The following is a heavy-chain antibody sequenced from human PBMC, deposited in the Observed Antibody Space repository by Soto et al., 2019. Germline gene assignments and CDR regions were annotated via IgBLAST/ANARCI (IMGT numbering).Heavy chain of an antibody. CDR2: IYYSGST. Sequence: PSEPLSLTCTVSGGSISSSSYYWGWIRQPPGKGLEWIGSIYYSGSTYYNPSLKSRVTISVDTSKNQFSLKLSSVTAADTAVYYYARPLTMVRGVIADDYYGMDVWGQGTTVTVSS. CDR3: ARPLTMVRGVIADDYYGMDV. V-gene: IGHV4-39*01. D-gene: IGHD3-10*01. CDR1: GGSISSSSYY. J-gene: IGHJ6*02.